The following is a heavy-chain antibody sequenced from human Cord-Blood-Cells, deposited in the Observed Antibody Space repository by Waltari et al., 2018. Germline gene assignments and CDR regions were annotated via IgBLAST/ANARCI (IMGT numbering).Heavy chain of an antibody. V-gene: IGHV4-34*01. CDR1: GGSFSGYY. Sequence: QVQLQQWGAGLLKPSETLSLTCSVYGGSFSGYYWSWIRQPQVKGLEWIGEINHNGSTNYNPSLKSRVTIAEETSKNQFSLMLGSVTAADTAVYYCAIGRPYSSSWYNWCDPWGQGTLVTVSS. J-gene: IGHJ5*02. D-gene: IGHD6-13*01. CDR2: INHNGST. CDR3: AIGRPYSSSWYNWCDP.